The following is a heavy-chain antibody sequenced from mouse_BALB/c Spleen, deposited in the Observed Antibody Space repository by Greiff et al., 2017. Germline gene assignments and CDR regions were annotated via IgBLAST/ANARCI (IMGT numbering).Heavy chain of an antibody. J-gene: IGHJ4*01. CDR1: GYSITSDYA. CDR3: ARRDGYQYYYAMDY. D-gene: IGHD2-3*01. V-gene: IGHV3-2*02. CDR2: ISYSGST. Sequence: EVQLQESGPGLVKPSQSLSLTCTVTGYSITSDYAWNWIRQFPGNKLEWMGYISYSGSTSYNPSLKSRISITRDTSKNQFFLQLNSVTTEDTATYYCARRDGYQYYYAMDYWGQGTSVTVSS.